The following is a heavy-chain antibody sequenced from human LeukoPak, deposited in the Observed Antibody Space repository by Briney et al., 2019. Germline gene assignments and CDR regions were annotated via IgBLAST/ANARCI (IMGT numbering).Heavy chain of an antibody. CDR3: ARWYSSGWAFDY. CDR2: IHYSGST. Sequence: SETLSLTCTVSGGTISSYYWNWVRQPPGKGLEWIGYIHYSGSTKYNPSLKSRVTISVDTSKNQFSLKLSSVTAADTAVYYCARWYSSGWAFDYWGQGTLVTVSS. V-gene: IGHV4-59*08. J-gene: IGHJ4*02. CDR1: GGTISSYY. D-gene: IGHD6-19*01.